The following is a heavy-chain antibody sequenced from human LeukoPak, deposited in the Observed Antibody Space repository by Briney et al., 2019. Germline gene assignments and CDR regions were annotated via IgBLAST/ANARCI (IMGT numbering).Heavy chain of an antibody. D-gene: IGHD3-22*01. CDR2: LHSGGFT. CDR1: GFTANSNY. Sequence: GGSPRLSCAAFGFTANSNYMGWVRQAPGRGLEWVSLLHSGGFTYYVDSVEGRFTISRDNSKNTLYLQMNSLRAEDTAVYYCARGKDSSGYLDNWGQGILVTVSS. J-gene: IGHJ4*02. CDR3: ARGKDSSGYLDN. V-gene: IGHV3-66*01.